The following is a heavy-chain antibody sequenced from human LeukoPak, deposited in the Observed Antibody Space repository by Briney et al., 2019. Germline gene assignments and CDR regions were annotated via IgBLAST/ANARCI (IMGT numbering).Heavy chain of an antibody. J-gene: IGHJ4*02. V-gene: IGHV3-30*02. CDR2: IRYSETET. CDR3: AKTPPRYYVKGSYPDY. Sequence: GGSLRLSCATSRFIFTSYDMHWFRQAPGKGLEWVAFIRYSETETYYADSVKGRFTISRDNSKDTLYLQMNSLRAEDTAVYYCAKTPPRYYVKGSYPDYWGREPWSSSPQ. CDR1: RFIFTSYD. D-gene: IGHD3-10*02.